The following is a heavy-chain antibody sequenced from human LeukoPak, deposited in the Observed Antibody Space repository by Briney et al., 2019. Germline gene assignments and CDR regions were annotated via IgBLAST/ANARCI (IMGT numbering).Heavy chain of an antibody. D-gene: IGHD6-13*01. V-gene: IGHV3-23*01. CDR3: ATEMIRAAGGTFDY. CDR2: ISGSGHAT. CDR1: GFTFSSYA. Sequence: GGCLRLSCAASGFTFSSYAINWVRQVPGKGLEWVSVISGSGHATYYADSVKGRFTISRDNSKNTLYLQMNSLSAEDTAIYYRATEMIRAAGGTFDYWGQGTLVTVSS. J-gene: IGHJ4*02.